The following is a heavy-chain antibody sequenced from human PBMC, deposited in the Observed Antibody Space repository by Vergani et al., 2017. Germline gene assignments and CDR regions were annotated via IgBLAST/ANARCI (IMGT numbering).Heavy chain of an antibody. J-gene: IGHJ5*02. Sequence: EVQLLESGGSLKQPGGSVRLSCAASGFTFSTYAMPWVRQAPGKGLEWVSALTGGGGSTYYADSVKGRFIISRDNSRDTLYLQMNSLRPEDTATYYCVKDARICGNVVDAWGRETLVTVSS. CDR2: LTGGGGST. D-gene: IGHD1-1*01. V-gene: IGHV3-23*01. CDR3: VKDARICGNVVDA. CDR1: GFTFSTYA.